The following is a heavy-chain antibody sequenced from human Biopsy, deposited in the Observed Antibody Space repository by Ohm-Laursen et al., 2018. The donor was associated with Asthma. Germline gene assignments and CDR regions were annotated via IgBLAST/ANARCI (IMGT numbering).Heavy chain of an antibody. CDR2: INVGNGKL. D-gene: IGHD2-8*02. Sequence: EASVKVSCKASGYTFTHYAIHWLRQAPGQRPEWMGWINVGNGKLEYSGKFQGRVTITRDTSATTAYMELSSLTSGDTAVYYCARDGNWCRLRNCSPPGYWFDPWGQGTLVTVSS. CDR1: GYTFTHYA. CDR3: ARDGNWCRLRNCSPPGYWFDP. V-gene: IGHV1-3*01. J-gene: IGHJ5*02.